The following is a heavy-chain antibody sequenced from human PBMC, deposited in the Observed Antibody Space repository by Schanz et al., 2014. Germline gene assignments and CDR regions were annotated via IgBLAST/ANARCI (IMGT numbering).Heavy chain of an antibody. J-gene: IGHJ6*02. V-gene: IGHV3-53*01. CDR3: AGAAYCRGAGCALYYALDV. CDR1: GYTVSSNY. Sequence: EVQLVESGGGLVQSGGSLRLSCAASGYTVSSNYMSWVRQAPGKGLEWVSVIYNGGGGRTYYADSVKGRFTISSDNSKNTVFLQMNSLRAEDTGVYYCAGAAYCRGAGCALYYALDVWGQGTTVTVSS. CDR2: IYNGGGGRT. D-gene: IGHD2-15*01.